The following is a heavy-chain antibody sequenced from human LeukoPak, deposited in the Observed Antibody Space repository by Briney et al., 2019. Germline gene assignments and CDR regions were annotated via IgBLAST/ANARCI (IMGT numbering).Heavy chain of an antibody. CDR1: GYTFSASY. Sequence: ASVKVSCKASGYTFSASYIHWVRQAPGQGLEWMGWINPDTGDTNYAQKFQGRVTMTRDTSINAAFMELSSLRSDDTAVYFCSRAEQWLVLGYWGQGTLVTVSS. V-gene: IGHV1-2*02. CDR2: INPDTGDT. J-gene: IGHJ4*02. CDR3: SRAEQWLVLGY. D-gene: IGHD6-19*01.